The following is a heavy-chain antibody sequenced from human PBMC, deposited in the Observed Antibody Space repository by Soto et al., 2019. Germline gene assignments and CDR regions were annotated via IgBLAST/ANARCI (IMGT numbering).Heavy chain of an antibody. CDR3: AGGENVVTALGVDRYV. J-gene: IGHJ6*04. D-gene: IGHD3-10*01. V-gene: IGHV1-69*13. CDR1: GGTVSSYA. Sequence: SVKVSCEASGGTVSSYALSWVRQAPGQGLECMGGIIPIFGTANYAQKFQGRVTITADESTSTAYMELSSLRSEDTAVYYLAGGENVVTALGVDRYVCDKRSTGTVAS. CDR2: IIPIFGTA.